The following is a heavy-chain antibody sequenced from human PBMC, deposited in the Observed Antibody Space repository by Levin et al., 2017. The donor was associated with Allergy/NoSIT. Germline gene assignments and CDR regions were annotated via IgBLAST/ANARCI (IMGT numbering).Heavy chain of an antibody. CDR2: IRSKAYGGTT. J-gene: IGHJ4*02. Sequence: PGESLKISCTASGFTFGDYAMSWFRQAPGKGLEWVGFIRSKAYGGTTEYAASVKGRFTISRDDSKSIAYLQMNSLKTEDTAVYYCTRDVGGQLPDFDYWGQGTLVTVSS. D-gene: IGHD2-2*01. CDR1: GFTFGDYA. V-gene: IGHV3-49*03. CDR3: TRDVGGQLPDFDY.